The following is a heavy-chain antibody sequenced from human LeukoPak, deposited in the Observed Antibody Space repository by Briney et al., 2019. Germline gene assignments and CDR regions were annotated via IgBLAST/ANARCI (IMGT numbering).Heavy chain of an antibody. Sequence: PSETLSLTCTVSGGSISSYYWSWIRQPPGKGLEWIGYIYYSGSTNYNPSLKSRVTISVDTSKNQFSLKLSSVTAADTAVYYCARSIPDYDILTGYYAYYFDYWGQGTLVTVSS. D-gene: IGHD3-9*01. V-gene: IGHV4-59*01. CDR2: IYYSGST. CDR1: GGSISSYY. J-gene: IGHJ4*02. CDR3: ARSIPDYDILTGYYAYYFDY.